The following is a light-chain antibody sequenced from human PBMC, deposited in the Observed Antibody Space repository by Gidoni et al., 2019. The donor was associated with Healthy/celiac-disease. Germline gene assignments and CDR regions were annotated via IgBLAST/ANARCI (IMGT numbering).Light chain of an antibody. CDR2: GAS. CDR1: QSGSSSY. J-gene: IGKJ1*01. Sequence: EMVLTQSPGTLSLSPGERATLSGRASQSGSSSYLAWYQQKPGQAPRLLIYGASSRATGLPDRVSGSGSGTDFTLTISRLEPEEFAVYYCQQYGRGTFGQGTKVEIK. CDR3: QQYGRGT. V-gene: IGKV3-20*01.